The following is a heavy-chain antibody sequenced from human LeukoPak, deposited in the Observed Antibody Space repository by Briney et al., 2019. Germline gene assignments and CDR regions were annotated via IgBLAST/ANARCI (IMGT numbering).Heavy chain of an antibody. CDR3: AREWSAFDI. Sequence: GGSLKLSCAASGFIFSNYGIHWIRQAPGKGLEWVSFIGGTAGNTYYADSVKGRFTISRDNAKNSLYLQMNSLRAEDTAVYYCAREWSAFDIWGQGTMVTVSS. V-gene: IGHV3-48*04. CDR2: IGGTAGNT. D-gene: IGHD2-8*01. J-gene: IGHJ3*02. CDR1: GFIFSNYG.